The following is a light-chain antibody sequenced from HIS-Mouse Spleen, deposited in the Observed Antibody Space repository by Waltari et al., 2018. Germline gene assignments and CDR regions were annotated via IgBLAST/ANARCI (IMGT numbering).Light chain of an antibody. CDR1: QSISSY. Sequence: EIQMTQSPSSLSASVGDRVIIKGRASQSISSYLNWYQQKPGKAPKLLIYAASSLQSGVPSRFSGSGSGTDFTLTISSLQPEDFATYYCQQSYSTPQWTFGQGTKVEIK. CDR2: AAS. J-gene: IGKJ1*01. CDR3: QQSYSTPQWT. V-gene: IGKV1-39*01.